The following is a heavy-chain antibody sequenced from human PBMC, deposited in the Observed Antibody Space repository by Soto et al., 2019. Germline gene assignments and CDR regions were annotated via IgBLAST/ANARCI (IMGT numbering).Heavy chain of an antibody. CDR2: IHYKGNT. V-gene: IGHV4-59*01. D-gene: IGHD5-12*01. J-gene: IGHJ4*02. CDR3: AREGNLGRWLQPLDF. CDR1: GDSISADS. Sequence: SETLSLTCTGSGDSISADSWSWVRQPPGKGLEWIGNIHYKGNTKYNPSLKSRVTMSVDTSKNQFSLKLISVTAADTAKYFCAREGNLGRWLQPLDFWGQGTLVTVS.